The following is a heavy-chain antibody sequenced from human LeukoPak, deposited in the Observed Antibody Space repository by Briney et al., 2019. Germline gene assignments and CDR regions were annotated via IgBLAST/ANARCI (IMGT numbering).Heavy chain of an antibody. Sequence: ASVKVSCKASGYTFTGYYMHWVRQAPGQGLEWMGWINPNSGGTNYAQKFQGGVTMTRDTSNSAAYMELSRLRSDDTAVYYCARGGAGEGYCSSSSCYGHDYWGQGTLVTVSS. CDR2: INPNSGGT. CDR3: ARGGAGEGYCSSSSCYGHDY. D-gene: IGHD2-15*01. V-gene: IGHV1-2*02. CDR1: GYTFTGYY. J-gene: IGHJ4*02.